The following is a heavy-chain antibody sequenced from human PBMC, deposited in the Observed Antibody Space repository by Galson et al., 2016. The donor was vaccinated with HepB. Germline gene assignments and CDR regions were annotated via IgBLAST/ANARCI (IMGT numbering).Heavy chain of an antibody. D-gene: IGHD3-10*01. J-gene: IGHJ6*02. CDR1: GGSINDDY. Sequence: ETLSLTCTVSGGSINDDYWIWIRQPPGKGLEWIGYIHHSGSTKYIPSLKSRVTIPVDTSKSQFSLRLTSVTAADTAVYYCARGGFGGGTNYYGMDVWGQGTTVIVSS. V-gene: IGHV4-59*01. CDR2: IHHSGST. CDR3: ARGGFGGGTNYYGMDV.